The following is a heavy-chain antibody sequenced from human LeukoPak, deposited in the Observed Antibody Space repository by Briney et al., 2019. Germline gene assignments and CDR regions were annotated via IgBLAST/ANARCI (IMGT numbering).Heavy chain of an antibody. CDR3: ARGGCSSTSCYIDY. CDR2: INPSGGGT. D-gene: IGHD2-2*02. Sequence: GASVRVSRKASGYTFTSNYMHWVRQAPGQGLEWMGIINPSGGGTSYAEEFQGRVTMTRDTSTSTVYMELSSLRSEDTAVYYCARGGCSSTSCYIDYWGQGTLVTVSS. J-gene: IGHJ4*02. CDR1: GYTFTSNY. V-gene: IGHV1-46*01.